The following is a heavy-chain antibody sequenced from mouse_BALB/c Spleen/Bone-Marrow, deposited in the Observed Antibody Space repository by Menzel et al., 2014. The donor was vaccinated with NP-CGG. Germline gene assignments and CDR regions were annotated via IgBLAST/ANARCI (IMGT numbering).Heavy chain of an antibody. CDR1: GFSLKNYG. CDR2: IGTGRGT. CDR3: ARDRAYGNWYFDV. J-gene: IGHJ1*01. V-gene: IGHV2-9*02. Sequence: VQGVESGPGLVAPSQSLSITCTVSGFSLKNYGVHWVRQPPGKGLEWLGVIGTGRGTNDNSALMSRLSISKDNSKSQVFLKMNSLQTDDTAMYYCARDRAYGNWYFDVWGAGTTVTVSS. D-gene: IGHD2-1*01.